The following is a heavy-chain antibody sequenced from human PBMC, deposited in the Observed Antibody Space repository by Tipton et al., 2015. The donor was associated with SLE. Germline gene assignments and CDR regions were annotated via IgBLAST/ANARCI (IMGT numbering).Heavy chain of an antibody. CDR2: IIPPLGIA. CDR3: ARGYSSSSGSYYYYYYMDV. V-gene: IGHV1-69*09. D-gene: IGHD6-6*01. J-gene: IGHJ6*03. Sequence: QLVQSGAEVKKPGASVKVSCKASGGTFSSYTLNWVRQAPGQGLEWMGRIIPPLGIANYARKFQGRVTITADKSTSTAYMELSSLRSEDTAVYYCARGYSSSSGSYYYYYYMDVWGKGTTVTVSS. CDR1: GGTFSSYT.